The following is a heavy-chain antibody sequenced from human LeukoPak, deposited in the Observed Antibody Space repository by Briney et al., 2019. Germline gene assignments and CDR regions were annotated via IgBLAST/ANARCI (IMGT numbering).Heavy chain of an antibody. D-gene: IGHD6-13*01. Sequence: PSETLSLTCAVYGGSFSGYYWSWIRQPPGKGLEWIGEINHSGSTNYNPSLKSRVTISVDTSKNQFSLKLRSVTAADTAVYYCAGIAAAGTDYWGQGTLVTVSS. CDR3: AGIAAAGTDY. J-gene: IGHJ4*02. V-gene: IGHV4-34*01. CDR2: INHSGST. CDR1: GGSFSGYY.